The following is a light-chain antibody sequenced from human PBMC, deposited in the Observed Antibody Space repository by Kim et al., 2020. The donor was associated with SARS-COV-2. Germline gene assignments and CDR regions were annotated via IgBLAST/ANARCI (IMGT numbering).Light chain of an antibody. J-gene: IGLJ1*01. CDR3: HVWDSSTYL. V-gene: IGLV3-9*01. CDR2: RES. Sequence: SVALGQTARITCGGNDIGIKNVHWYQQKPGQAPVLVIYRESNRPSGIPERFSGSNSGNTATLTISRAQAGDEADYYCHVWDSSTYLFGTGTRVTVL. CDR1: DIGIKN.